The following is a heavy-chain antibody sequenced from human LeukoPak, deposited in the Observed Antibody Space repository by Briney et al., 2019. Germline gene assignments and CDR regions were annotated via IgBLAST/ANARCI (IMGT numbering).Heavy chain of an antibody. CDR1: GGPISSSSYY. D-gene: IGHD6-19*01. CDR2: MYYSGST. CDR3: ARRGRSYSSGWLDRRLYYYYYMDV. V-gene: IGHV4-39*01. J-gene: IGHJ6*03. Sequence: SETLSLTCTVSGGPISSSSYYWGWIRQPPGKGLEWIGSMYYSGSTYYNPSLKSRVTISVDTSKNQFSLKLSSVTAADTAVYYCARRGRSYSSGWLDRRLYYYYYMDVWGKGTTVTVSS.